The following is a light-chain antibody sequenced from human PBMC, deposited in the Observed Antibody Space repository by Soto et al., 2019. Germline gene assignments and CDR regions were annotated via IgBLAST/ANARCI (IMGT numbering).Light chain of an antibody. CDR1: SSNIGNNY. Sequence: QSVLTQPPSVSAAPGQKVTISCSGSSSNIGNNYVYWYQQLPGTAPKLLIYDNDERPSGIPDRFSGSKSGTSATLGIAGLQTGDEADYYCGTWDISLSVVFGGGTKLTVL. CDR2: DND. CDR3: GTWDISLSVV. J-gene: IGLJ2*01. V-gene: IGLV1-51*01.